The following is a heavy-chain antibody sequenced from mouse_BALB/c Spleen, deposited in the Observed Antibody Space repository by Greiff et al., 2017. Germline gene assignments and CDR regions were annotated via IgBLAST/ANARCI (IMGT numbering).Heavy chain of an antibody. J-gene: IGHJ3*01. V-gene: IGHV5-17*02. CDR1: GFTFSSFG. D-gene: IGHD1-1*01. CDR2: ISSGSSTI. CDR3: ARSPITTVVARGFAY. Sequence: EVKLMASGGGLVQPGGSRKLSCAASGFTFSSFGMHWVRQAPEKGLEWVAYISSGSSTIYYADTVKGRFTISRDNPKNTLFLQMTSLRSEDTAMYYCARSPITTVVARGFAYWGQGTLVTVSA.